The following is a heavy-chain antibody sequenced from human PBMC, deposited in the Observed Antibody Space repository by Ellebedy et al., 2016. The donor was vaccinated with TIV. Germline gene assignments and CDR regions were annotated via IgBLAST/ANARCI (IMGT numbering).Heavy chain of an antibody. D-gene: IGHD2-21*01. J-gene: IGHJ3*02. CDR1: GYTFTSYY. V-gene: IGHV1-46*01. CDR3: ARDRDLPPPLWWGSGGAFDI. CDR2: INPSGGST. Sequence: ASVKVSCXASGYTFTSYYMHWVRQAPGQGLEWMGIINPSGGSTSYAQKFQGRVTMTRDTSTSTVYMELSSLRSEDTAVYYCARDRDLPPPLWWGSGGAFDIWGQGTMVTVSS.